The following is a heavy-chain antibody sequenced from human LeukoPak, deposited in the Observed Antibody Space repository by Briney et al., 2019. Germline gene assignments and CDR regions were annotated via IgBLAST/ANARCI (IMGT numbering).Heavy chain of an antibody. CDR1: GGSISSYY. J-gene: IGHJ4*02. D-gene: IGHD3-10*01. V-gene: IGHV4-59*08. CDR3: ARHKVLWFGELSLDY. CDR2: IYYSGST. Sequence: PSETLSLTCTVSGGSISSYYWSWIRQPPGKGLEWIGYIYYSGSTNYNPSLKSRVTISVDTSKNQFSLKLSSVTAADTAVYYCARHKVLWFGELSLDYWGQGTLVTVSS.